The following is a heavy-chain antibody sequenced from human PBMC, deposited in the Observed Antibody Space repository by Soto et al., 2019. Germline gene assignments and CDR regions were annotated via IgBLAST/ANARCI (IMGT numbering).Heavy chain of an antibody. J-gene: IGHJ6*01. Sequence: HPGGSLRLSCAASGFTFSSYGMRWVRQAPGKGLEWVAVIWYDGSNKYYADSVKGRFTISRDNSKNTLYLQMNSLRAEDTAVYYCARAGEDIVVVPAAIQLSYYYYGMDVWGQGTTVTVSS. CDR3: ARAGEDIVVVPAAIQLSYYYYGMDV. V-gene: IGHV3-33*01. CDR2: IWYDGSNK. CDR1: GFTFSSYG. D-gene: IGHD2-2*02.